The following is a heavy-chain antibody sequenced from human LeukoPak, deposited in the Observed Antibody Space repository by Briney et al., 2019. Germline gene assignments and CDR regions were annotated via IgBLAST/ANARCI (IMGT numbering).Heavy chain of an antibody. CDR3: AIAASEIGGYSPEYFRH. CDR2: IKSGGST. V-gene: IGHV3-74*01. D-gene: IGHD3-22*01. CDR1: GFTFSNYW. Sequence: PGGSLRLSCAAAGFTFSNYWMHWVRQAPGKGLVWVSRIKSGGSTNYADSVKGRFTISRDNAKNTVSLQMNSLRAEDTGVYYCAIAASEIGGYSPEYFRHWGEGTLVTVSS. J-gene: IGHJ1*01.